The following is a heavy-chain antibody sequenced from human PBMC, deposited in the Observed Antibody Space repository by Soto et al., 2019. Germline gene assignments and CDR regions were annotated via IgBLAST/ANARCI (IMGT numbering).Heavy chain of an antibody. CDR2: IGGGGGDGK. J-gene: IGHJ3*02. V-gene: IGHV3-23*01. D-gene: IGHD3-3*02. CDR3: AKELAIIGKGAFEM. CDR1: GSTFGGLA. Sequence: EVHLLESGEAWVQPGGPLNLPCEAFGSTFGGLARSGVRRPRGKGLGGASVIGGGGGDGKYYADSVKGRLIISKDNSKNTLYLQMSSLRAEDTAVYYCAKELAIIGKGAFEMWGQGTMVTVSS.